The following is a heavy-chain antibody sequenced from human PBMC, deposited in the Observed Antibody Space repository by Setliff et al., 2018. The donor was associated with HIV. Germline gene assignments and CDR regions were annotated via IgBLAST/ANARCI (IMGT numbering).Heavy chain of an antibody. D-gene: IGHD6-19*01. J-gene: IGHJ4*02. CDR2: IKSKTDGGTT. CDR1: GFTFSNAW. V-gene: IGHV3-15*01. CDR3: TTDASSGWYWYYFDY. Sequence: GESLKISCAASGFTFSNAWMSWVRQAPGKGLKWVGRIKSKTDGGTTDYAAPVKGRFTISRDDSKSTLYLQMNSLKTEDTAVYYCTTDASSGWYWYYFDYWGQGTLVTVSS.